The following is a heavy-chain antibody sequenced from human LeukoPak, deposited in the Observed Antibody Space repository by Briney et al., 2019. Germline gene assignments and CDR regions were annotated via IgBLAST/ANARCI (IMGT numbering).Heavy chain of an antibody. CDR3: ARDLVGAWLY. CDR2: IRYDGTNK. CDR1: GFTFSSYG. D-gene: IGHD1-26*01. J-gene: IGHJ4*02. V-gene: IGHV3-30*02. Sequence: GGSLRLSCAASGFTFSSYGMHWVRQAPGKGLEWVAFIRYDGTNKYYADSVKGRFTISRDNAKNSLYLQMNSLRAEDTAVYYCARDLVGAWLYWGQGTLVTVSS.